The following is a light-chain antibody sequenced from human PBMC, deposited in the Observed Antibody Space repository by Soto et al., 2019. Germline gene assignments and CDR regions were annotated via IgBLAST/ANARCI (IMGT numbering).Light chain of an antibody. CDR1: QSVSSNY. Sequence: ATLSCRASQSVSSNYLAWYQQKPGQAPSLLIYGASSRATGIPDRFSGSGSGTDFTLTISRLEPEDFAVYHCQQYSSSPLTFGGGTKVDI. V-gene: IGKV3-20*01. CDR3: QQYSSSPLT. CDR2: GAS. J-gene: IGKJ4*01.